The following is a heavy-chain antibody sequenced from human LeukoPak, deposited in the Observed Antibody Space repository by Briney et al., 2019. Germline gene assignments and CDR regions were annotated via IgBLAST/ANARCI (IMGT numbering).Heavy chain of an antibody. Sequence: SGTLSLTCAFYGGAFSGYYWSWIRQPPGKGVEWVGGINHSGSTNYNPSLKSRVTILVDTFKNQFSLKLSSVTAADTAVYYCARGYTRAYSSSWYSYYYGMDVWGQGTTVTVSS. CDR1: GGAFSGYY. J-gene: IGHJ6*02. D-gene: IGHD6-13*01. CDR3: ARGYTRAYSSSWYSYYYGMDV. CDR2: INHSGST. V-gene: IGHV4-34*01.